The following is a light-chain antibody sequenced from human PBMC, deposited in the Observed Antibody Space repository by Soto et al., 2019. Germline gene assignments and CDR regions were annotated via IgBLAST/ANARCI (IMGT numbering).Light chain of an antibody. J-gene: IGKJ1*01. V-gene: IGKV1-5*03. Sequence: DIQMTQSPSTLSASVGDRLTITCRASQSINSWLAWYQQKPGKAPKILIYKASRLESGVPSRFSGSASGTEFTLTVSSLQPDDFATYYCQQYNTYPWTYGQWTMV. CDR1: QSINSW. CDR2: KAS. CDR3: QQYNTYPWT.